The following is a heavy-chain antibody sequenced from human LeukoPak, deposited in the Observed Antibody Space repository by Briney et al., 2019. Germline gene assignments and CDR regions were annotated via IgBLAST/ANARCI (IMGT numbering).Heavy chain of an antibody. V-gene: IGHV4-59*12. CDR3: ARASGGTLSLGY. D-gene: IGHD2-15*01. CDR1: GGSISSYY. J-gene: IGHJ4*02. CDR2: IYHSGST. Sequence: SETLSLTCSVSGGSISSYYWSWIRQPPGKGLEWIGYIYHSGSTYYNPSLKSRVTISVDRSKNQFSLKLSSVTAADTAVYYCARASGGTLSLGYWGQGTLVTVSS.